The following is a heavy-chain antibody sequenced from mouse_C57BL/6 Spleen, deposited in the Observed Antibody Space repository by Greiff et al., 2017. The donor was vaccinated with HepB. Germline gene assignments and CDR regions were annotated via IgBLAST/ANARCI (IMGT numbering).Heavy chain of an antibody. CDR2: ISSGGDYI. CDR1: GFTFSSYA. V-gene: IGHV5-9-1*02. J-gene: IGHJ4*01. Sequence: EVMLVESGEGLVKPGGSLKLSCAASGFTFSSYAMSWVRQTPEKRLEWVAYISSGGDYIYYADTVKGRFTISRDNARNTLYLQMSSLKSEDTAMYYCTRDRVYDYGDYYAMDYWGQGTSVTVSS. D-gene: IGHD2-4*01. CDR3: TRDRVYDYGDYYAMDY.